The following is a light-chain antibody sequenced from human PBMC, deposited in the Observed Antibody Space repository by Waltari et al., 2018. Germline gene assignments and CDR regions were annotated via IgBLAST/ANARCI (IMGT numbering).Light chain of an antibody. Sequence: DIQMTQSPSSLSASVGDRVTITCRASQSINTYLNWYQQRPGKAPKLLIYAASSLQSGVPSRFSGSGSETDFTLTISSLQPEDFATYYCQQSYTTPPRTFGGGTRVESK. V-gene: IGKV1-39*01. CDR1: QSINTY. J-gene: IGKJ4*01. CDR2: AAS. CDR3: QQSYTTPPRT.